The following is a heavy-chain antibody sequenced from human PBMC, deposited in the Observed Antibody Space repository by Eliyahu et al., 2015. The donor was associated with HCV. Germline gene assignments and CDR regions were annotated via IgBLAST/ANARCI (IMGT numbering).Heavy chain of an antibody. Sequence: EVQLLESGGGLVQPGGSLRLSCAAXGFXFSSDAMGWVRQAPGKGLEWVSAXSGSGGSTYYADSVKGRFTISRDNSKNTLYLQMNSLRAEDTAVYYCAKVGKTTVTFDYWGQGTLVTVSS. J-gene: IGHJ4*02. CDR3: AKVGKTTVTFDY. CDR1: GFXFSSDA. V-gene: IGHV3-23*01. D-gene: IGHD4-17*01. CDR2: XSGSGGST.